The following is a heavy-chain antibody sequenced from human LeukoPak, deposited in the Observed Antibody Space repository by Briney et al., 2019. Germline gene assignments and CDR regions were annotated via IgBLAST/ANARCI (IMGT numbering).Heavy chain of an antibody. Sequence: GGSLRLSCAAPGFTFDDYGMSWVRQAPGKGLEWVSGINWNGGSTGYADSVKGRFTISRDNAKNSLYLQMNSLRAEDTALYYCARFGDDGGNSRETFFDYWGQGTLVTVSS. D-gene: IGHD4-23*01. V-gene: IGHV3-20*04. J-gene: IGHJ4*02. CDR1: GFTFDDYG. CDR3: ARFGDDGGNSRETFFDY. CDR2: INWNGGST.